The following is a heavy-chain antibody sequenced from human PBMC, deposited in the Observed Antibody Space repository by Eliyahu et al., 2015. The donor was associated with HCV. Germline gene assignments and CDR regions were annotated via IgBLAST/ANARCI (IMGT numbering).Heavy chain of an antibody. D-gene: IGHD6-19*01. J-gene: IGHJ5*02. CDR1: GFPVSSHY. CDR2: XYPDGRT. Sequence: EGQLVESGGGLIQPGGSLRLSCXASGFPVSSHYXNWVRQTPEKGLEWVSVXYPDGRTQYADXVKGRFTISRDNSHNTLYLQMNSLTVEDTAVYSCARAPFQGSGWYGWLDPWGQGTLVTVSS. V-gene: IGHV3-53*01. CDR3: ARAPFQGSGWYGWLDP.